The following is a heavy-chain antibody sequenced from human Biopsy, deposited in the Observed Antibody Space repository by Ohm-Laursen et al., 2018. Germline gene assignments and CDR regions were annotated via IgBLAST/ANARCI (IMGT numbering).Heavy chain of an antibody. J-gene: IGHJ2*01. V-gene: IGHV4-59*08. CDR2: IHYTGHI. CDR1: GDTISTYY. D-gene: IGHD5-12*01. CDR3: ARNRVDVVKVTTIGWNFDL. Sequence: GTLSLTCTVSGDTISTYYWNWIRRTPGKGLEWIGYIHYTGHIRINPSLNSRATISVDTSKDQFSLKLSSLTAADTAIYYCARNRVDVVKVTTIGWNFDLWGRGTLVTVS.